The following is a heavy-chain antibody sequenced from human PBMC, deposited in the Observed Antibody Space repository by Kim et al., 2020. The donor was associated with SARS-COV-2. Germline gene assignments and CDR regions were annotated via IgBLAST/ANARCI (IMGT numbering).Heavy chain of an antibody. CDR3: TRSAGPYDYYFDY. Sequence: GESLKISCKGAGYNVTSDWIGGVRQMPGKGLEWMGISYPGDYETRYSPSFQGQVTSSADKSTTTAYLQWSSLKASDTAMYYCTRSAGPYDYYFDYWGQGTLVTVSS. CDR2: SYPGDYET. CDR1: GYNVTSDW. J-gene: IGHJ4*02. D-gene: IGHD3-16*01. V-gene: IGHV5-51*01.